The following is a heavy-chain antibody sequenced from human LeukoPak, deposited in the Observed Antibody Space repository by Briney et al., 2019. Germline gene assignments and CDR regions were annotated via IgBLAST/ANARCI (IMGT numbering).Heavy chain of an antibody. CDR2: TNPNSGDT. D-gene: IGHD2-21*02. CDR3: ARGGGIVTANTLPLFGY. V-gene: IGHV1-2*02. CDR1: GYTFTGCY. J-gene: IGHJ4*02. Sequence: ASVNVSCKASGYTFTGCYMHWVRQAPGQGLEWMGWTNPNSGDTHYGQKFQGRVTMTRDTSISTAYMELSRLTSDDTAVYYCARGGGIVTANTLPLFGYWGQGTLVTVSS.